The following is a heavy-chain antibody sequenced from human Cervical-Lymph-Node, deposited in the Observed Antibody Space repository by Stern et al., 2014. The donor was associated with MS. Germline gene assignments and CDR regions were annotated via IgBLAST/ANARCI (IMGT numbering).Heavy chain of an antibody. V-gene: IGHV1-46*03. D-gene: IGHD4-17*01. CDR3: ANPLPYAN. CDR1: GDTFASYP. CDR2: VNPTDGRT. Sequence: VQLVESGAEVKKPGASVKVSCKASGDTFASYPIHWLRQAPGQGPVWMGIVNPTDGRTTYAQTSQGRVTMTRDTSTRTVYMELSSLRAEDTAMYFCANPLPYANWGQGTRVTVSS. J-gene: IGHJ1*01.